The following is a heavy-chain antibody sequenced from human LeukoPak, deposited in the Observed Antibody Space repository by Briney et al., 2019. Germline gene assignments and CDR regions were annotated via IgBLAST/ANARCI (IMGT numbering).Heavy chain of an antibody. CDR2: INLNSGGT. Sequence: ASVTVSCKASGYTFTDYYMHWVRQAPAQGREWVGWINLNSGGTHYAQKFQGRVTMTRDTSISTAYMELSRLRSDDTAVYYCARDQSGGSGYSDYWGQGTLVTVSS. J-gene: IGHJ4*02. CDR1: GYTFTDYY. V-gene: IGHV1-2*02. CDR3: ARDQSGGSGYSDY. D-gene: IGHD3-22*01.